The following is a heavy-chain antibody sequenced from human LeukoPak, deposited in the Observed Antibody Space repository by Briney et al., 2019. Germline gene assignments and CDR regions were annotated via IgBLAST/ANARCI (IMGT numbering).Heavy chain of an antibody. D-gene: IGHD6-13*01. J-gene: IGHJ3*02. Sequence: PGGSLRLSCAASGFTFSSYGMHWVRQAPGKGLEWVAFIRYDGSNKYYADSVKGRFTISRDNSKNTLYLQMNSLRAEDTAVYYCARVFIAAAGTGPDAFDIWGQGTMVTVSS. CDR1: GFTFSSYG. CDR3: ARVFIAAAGTGPDAFDI. V-gene: IGHV3-30*02. CDR2: IRYDGSNK.